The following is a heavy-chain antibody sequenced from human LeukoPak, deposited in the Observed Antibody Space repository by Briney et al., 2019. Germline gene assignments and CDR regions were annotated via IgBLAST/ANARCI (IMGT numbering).Heavy chain of an antibody. V-gene: IGHV4-30-2*02. CDR2: IYHSGST. J-gene: IGHJ6*02. CDR1: GGSISSGGYS. CDR3: ARFPYYYDSSGQSSYYYYGMDV. Sequence: PSETLSLTCAVSGGSISSGGYSWSWIRQPPGKGLEWIGYIYHSGSTYYNPSLKSRVTISVDTSKNQFSLKLSSVTAADTAVYYCARFPYYYDSSGQSSYYYYGMDVWGQGTTVTVS. D-gene: IGHD3-22*01.